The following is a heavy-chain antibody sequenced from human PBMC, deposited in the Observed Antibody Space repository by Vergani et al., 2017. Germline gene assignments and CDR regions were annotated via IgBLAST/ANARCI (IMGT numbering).Heavy chain of an antibody. J-gene: IGHJ4*02. CDR3: ARLYGRDSSGSKYFDY. CDR1: GYSFTNYW. D-gene: IGHD3-22*01. Sequence: EVQLVQSGAEVKKPGESLKISCQISGYSFTNYWICWVRQMPGKGLEWMGIIHPAESDTRYSPSFQGQVTISVDKSISTAYLQRSSLRASDSAMYYCARLYGRDSSGSKYFDYWGQGTLVTVSS. CDR2: IHPAESDT. V-gene: IGHV5-51*01.